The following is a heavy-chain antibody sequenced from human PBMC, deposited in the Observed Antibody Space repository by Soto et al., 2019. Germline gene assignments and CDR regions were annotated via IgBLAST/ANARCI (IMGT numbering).Heavy chain of an antibody. V-gene: IGHV3-23*01. CDR1: GFTVSTHA. J-gene: IGHJ4*02. Sequence: PGGSLRLSCAVSGFTVSTHAIIWVRQGPGKGLEWVSGISGGAGSTYYADSVKGRFTIYRDNSKNALYLQMNSLRVEDTAMYYCAKEGYVSGFIWGQGTLVTVSS. CDR3: AKEGYVSGFI. D-gene: IGHD3-10*01. CDR2: ISGGAGST.